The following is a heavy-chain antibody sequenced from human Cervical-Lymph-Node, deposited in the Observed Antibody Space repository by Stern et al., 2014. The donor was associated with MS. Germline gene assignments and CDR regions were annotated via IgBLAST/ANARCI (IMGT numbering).Heavy chain of an antibody. CDR2: IWYDGSET. V-gene: IGHV3-33*01. Sequence: VQLEESGGGVVQPGRSLRLSCAPSGFTFINYGMHWVRRAPGKGLEWVALIWYDGSETYYADSVRGRFIISRDNSKNVLFLQMNSLRAEDTAVYYCARRRSLLDVWGQGTTVIVSS. J-gene: IGHJ6*02. D-gene: IGHD3-3*01. CDR3: ARRRSLLDV. CDR1: GFTFINYG.